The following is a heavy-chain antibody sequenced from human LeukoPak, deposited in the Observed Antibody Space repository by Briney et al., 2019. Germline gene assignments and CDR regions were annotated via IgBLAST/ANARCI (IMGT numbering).Heavy chain of an antibody. J-gene: IGHJ4*02. D-gene: IGHD1-1*01. CDR1: GGSISSYY. V-gene: IGHV4-59*08. CDR2: INHSGST. Sequence: SETLSLTCTVSGGSISSYYWSWIRQPAGKGLEWIGEINHSGSTNYNPSLKSRVTISVDTSKNQFSLKLNSVTAADTAVYFCARRAYSAAYWKHFDYWGQGTLVTVSS. CDR3: ARRAYSAAYWKHFDY.